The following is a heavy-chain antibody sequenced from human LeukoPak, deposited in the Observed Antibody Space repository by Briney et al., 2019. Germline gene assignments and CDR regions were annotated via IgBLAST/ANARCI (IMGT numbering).Heavy chain of an antibody. CDR2: IRSKANSYAT. Sequence: GGSLRLSCAASGFTFSGSAMHWVRQASGKGLEWVGRIRSKANSYATVYAASVKGRFTISRDDSKNTAYLQMNSLKTEDTAVYYCTRTSDILTGYTPREAHYYYYHMDVWGKGTTVTISS. CDR3: TRTSDILTGYTPREAHYYYYHMDV. CDR1: GFTFSGSA. J-gene: IGHJ6*03. D-gene: IGHD3-9*01. V-gene: IGHV3-73*01.